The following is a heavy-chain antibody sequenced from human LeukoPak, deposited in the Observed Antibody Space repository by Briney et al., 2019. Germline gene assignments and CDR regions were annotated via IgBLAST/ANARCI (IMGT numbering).Heavy chain of an antibody. CDR3: ARAVITIFGVVTHAFDI. J-gene: IGHJ3*02. CDR2: MNPNSGNT. Sequence: EASVKVSCKASGYTFTNYDINWVRQATGQGLEWMGWMNPNSGNTGYAQKFQGRVTMTRNTSISTAYMELSSLRSEDTAVYYCARAVITIFGVVTHAFDIWGQGTMVTVSS. V-gene: IGHV1-8*01. D-gene: IGHD3-3*01. CDR1: GYTFTNYD.